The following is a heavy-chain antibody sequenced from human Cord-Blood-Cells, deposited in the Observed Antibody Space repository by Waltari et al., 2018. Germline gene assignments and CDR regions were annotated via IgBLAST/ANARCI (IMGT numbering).Heavy chain of an antibody. CDR2: VNPNSGGT. CDR1: GYTFTGYY. V-gene: IGHV1-2*02. CDR3: ARSIAARPGDY. Sequence: QVQLVQSGAEVKKPGASVKVSCKASGYTFTGYYMHWVRQAPGQGLEWMGWVNPNSGGTNLTQRFQGRVTMTRDTSISTAYMELSRLRSDDTAVYYCARSIAARPGDYLGQGTLVTVSS. J-gene: IGHJ4*02. D-gene: IGHD6-6*01.